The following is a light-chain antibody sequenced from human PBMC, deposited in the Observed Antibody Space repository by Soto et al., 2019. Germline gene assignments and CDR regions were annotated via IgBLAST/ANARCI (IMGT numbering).Light chain of an antibody. J-gene: IGKJ4*01. Sequence: DIQLTQSPSFLSASVGDRVTITCQASQDIKNYLNWYQQKSGKAPKLLIYDASDLETGVPSRFSGSGSGTDITFTINSLQPEDIATYYCQQYDNLPLTFGGGTKVDI. CDR1: QDIKNY. V-gene: IGKV1-33*01. CDR3: QQYDNLPLT. CDR2: DAS.